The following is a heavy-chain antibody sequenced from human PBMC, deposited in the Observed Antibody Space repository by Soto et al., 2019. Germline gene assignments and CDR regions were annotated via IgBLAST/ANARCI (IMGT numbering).Heavy chain of an antibody. CDR3: ARGSVARVSSSWYSVDY. D-gene: IGHD6-13*01. J-gene: IGHJ4*02. CDR2: IIPIFGTA. Sequence: QVQLVQSGAEVKKPGSSVKVSCKASGGTFSSYAISWVRQAPGQGLEWMGGIIPIFGTANYAQKFQGRVTITADESTSTAYMELSSLRSEDTAVYYCARGSVARVSSSWYSVDYWGQGTLLTVSS. V-gene: IGHV1-69*01. CDR1: GGTFSSYA.